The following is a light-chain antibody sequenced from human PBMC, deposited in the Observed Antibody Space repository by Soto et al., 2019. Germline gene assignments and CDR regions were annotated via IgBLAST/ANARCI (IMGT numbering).Light chain of an antibody. CDR1: QSISSY. J-gene: IGKJ4*01. CDR2: AAS. Sequence: DIQMTQSPSSLSASVGDRVTITCRASQSISSYLNWYQQKPGKAPKLLISAASSLQSGVPTRFSGSGSGTDFTLTISGLEPEDFAVYYCQQRHNWPLTFGGGTKVDI. V-gene: IGKV1-39*01. CDR3: QQRHNWPLT.